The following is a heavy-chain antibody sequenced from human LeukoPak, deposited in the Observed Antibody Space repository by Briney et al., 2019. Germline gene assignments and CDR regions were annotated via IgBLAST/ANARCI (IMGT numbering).Heavy chain of an antibody. Sequence: ASVTVSCKASGYTFTGYYMHWVRQAPGQGLEWMGWINPNSGGTNYAQKFQGRVTMTRDTSISTAYMELSRLRSDDTAVYYCARASYYYDSSGYYYPGDYWGQGTLVTVSS. D-gene: IGHD3-22*01. CDR3: ARASYYYDSSGYYYPGDY. V-gene: IGHV1-2*02. CDR1: GYTFTGYY. J-gene: IGHJ4*02. CDR2: INPNSGGT.